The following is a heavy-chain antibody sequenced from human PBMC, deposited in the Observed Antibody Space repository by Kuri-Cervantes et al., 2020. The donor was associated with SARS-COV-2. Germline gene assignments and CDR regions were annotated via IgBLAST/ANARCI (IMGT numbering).Heavy chain of an antibody. V-gene: IGHV3-11*04. Sequence: GESLKISCAASGFTFSDYYMSWIRQAPGKGLEWVSYNSSSGSTIYYADSVKGRFTISRDNAKNSLYLQMNSLRAEDTAVYYCARDPGRYYDILTGYYPGEWYFDYWGQGALVTVSS. J-gene: IGHJ4*02. D-gene: IGHD3-9*01. CDR1: GFTFSDYY. CDR2: NSSSGSTI. CDR3: ARDPGRYYDILTGYYPGEWYFDY.